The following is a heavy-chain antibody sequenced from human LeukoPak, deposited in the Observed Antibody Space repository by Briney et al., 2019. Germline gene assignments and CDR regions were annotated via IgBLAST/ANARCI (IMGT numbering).Heavy chain of an antibody. CDR3: ARDYDSSSWYLFDP. J-gene: IGHJ5*02. V-gene: IGHV3-21*01. D-gene: IGHD6-13*01. Sequence: PGGSLRLSCTASGFTFSSYGMNWVRQAPGKGLEWVSSISTSSSYIYYADSVKGRFTISRDNAKNSLYLQMNSLRAEDTAEYYCARDYDSSSWYLFDPWGQGTLVTVSS. CDR1: GFTFSSYG. CDR2: ISTSSSYI.